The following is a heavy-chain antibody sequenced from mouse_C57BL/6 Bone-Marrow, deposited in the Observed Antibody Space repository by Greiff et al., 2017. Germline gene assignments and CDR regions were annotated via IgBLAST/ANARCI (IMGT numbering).Heavy chain of an antibody. J-gene: IGHJ3*01. D-gene: IGHD3-2*02. CDR3: ARADSSGPAWFAY. V-gene: IGHV5-4*01. CDR1: GFTFSSYA. Sequence: EVHLVESGGGLVKPGGSLKLSCAASGFTFSSYAMSWVRQTPEKRLEWVATISDGGSYTHYPDNVKGRFTISRDNAKNNLYLQMSHLKSEDTAMYYGARADSSGPAWFAYWGQGTLVTVSA. CDR2: ISDGGSYT.